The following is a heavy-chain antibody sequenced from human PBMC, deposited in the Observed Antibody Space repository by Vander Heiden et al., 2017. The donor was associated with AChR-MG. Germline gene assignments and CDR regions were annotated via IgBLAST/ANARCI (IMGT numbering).Heavy chain of an antibody. CDR1: GGSFSGYY. D-gene: IGHD3-10*01. CDR2: INHRGST. V-gene: IGHV4-34*01. Sequence: QVQLQQWGAGLLKPSETLSLTCAVYGGSFSGYYWSWIRQPPGKGLEWIGEINHRGSTNYNPSLKSRVTISVDTSKNQFSLKLSSVTAADTAVYYCARRKVTMVRGVNRGGHFDYWGQGTLVTVSS. CDR3: ARRKVTMVRGVNRGGHFDY. J-gene: IGHJ4*02.